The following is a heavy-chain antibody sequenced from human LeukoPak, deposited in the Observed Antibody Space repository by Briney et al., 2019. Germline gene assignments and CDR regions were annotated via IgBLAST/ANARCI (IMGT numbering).Heavy chain of an antibody. V-gene: IGHV3-30*02. D-gene: IGHD6-19*01. CDR2: IRYDGSNK. Sequence: GGSLRLSCAASGFTFSSYGMSWVRQAPGKGLEWVAFIRYDGSNKYYADSVKGRFTISRDNSKNTLYLQMNSLRAEDTAVSYCAKSGSGWSRYYYYYMDVWGKGTTVTISS. CDR3: AKSGSGWSRYYYYYMDV. CDR1: GFTFSSYG. J-gene: IGHJ6*03.